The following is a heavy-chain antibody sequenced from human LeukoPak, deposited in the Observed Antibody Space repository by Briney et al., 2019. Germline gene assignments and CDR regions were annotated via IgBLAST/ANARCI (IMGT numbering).Heavy chain of an antibody. V-gene: IGHV4-59*01. CDR3: ARSFSGRGDAFDI. CDR2: IYYSGST. J-gene: IGHJ3*02. CDR1: GGSINTYY. Sequence: SETLSLTCTVSGGSINTYYWSWIRQPPGKGLEWIGYIYYSGSTDYNPSLKSRATISVDTSKNQFSLKLSSVTAADTAVYYCARSFSGRGDAFDIWGQGTMVTVSS. D-gene: IGHD6-19*01.